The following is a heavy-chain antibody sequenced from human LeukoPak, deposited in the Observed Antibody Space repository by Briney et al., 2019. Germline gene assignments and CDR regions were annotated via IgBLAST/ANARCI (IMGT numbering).Heavy chain of an antibody. CDR1: GGSISSYY. CDR2: IYTSGST. J-gene: IGHJ2*01. V-gene: IGHV4-4*07. CDR3: ARDGSGFGELYYMPNWYFDL. Sequence: SETLSLTCTVSGGSISSYYWSWIRQPAGKGLEWIGRIYTSGSTNYNPSLKSRVTMSVDTSKNQFSLKLSSVTAADTAVYYCARDGSGFGELYYMPNWYFDLWGRGTLVTVSS. D-gene: IGHD3-10*01.